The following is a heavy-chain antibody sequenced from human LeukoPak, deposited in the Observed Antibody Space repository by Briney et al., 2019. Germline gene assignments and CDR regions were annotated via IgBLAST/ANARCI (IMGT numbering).Heavy chain of an antibody. J-gene: IGHJ4*02. CDR1: GYTFTSYA. Sequence: ASVKVSCKASGYTFTSYAMHWVRQAPGQRLEWMGWINGANGNTKYSQEFQGRVTITGDTSASTAYMELSSLRSEDMAVYYCAREYCSGGSCHYYFDHWGQGTLVTVSS. V-gene: IGHV1-3*03. CDR2: INGANGNT. D-gene: IGHD2-15*01. CDR3: AREYCSGGSCHYYFDH.